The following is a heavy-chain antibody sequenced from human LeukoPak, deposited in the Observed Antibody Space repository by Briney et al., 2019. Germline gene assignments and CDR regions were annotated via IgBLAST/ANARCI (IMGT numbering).Heavy chain of an antibody. V-gene: IGHV4-59*01. CDR2: IYYSGST. Sequence: SETLSLTCTVSGGSISSYYWSWIRQPPGKGLEWIGYIYYSGSTNYNPSLKSRVTISVDTSKNQFSLKLSSVTAADTAVYYCARDPPGGSIAARRDAFDIWGQGTMVTVSS. J-gene: IGHJ3*02. D-gene: IGHD6-6*01. CDR3: ARDPPGGSIAARRDAFDI. CDR1: GGSISSYY.